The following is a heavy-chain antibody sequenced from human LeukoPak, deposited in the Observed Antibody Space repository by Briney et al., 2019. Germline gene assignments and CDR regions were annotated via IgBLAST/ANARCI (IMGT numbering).Heavy chain of an antibody. Sequence: GESLKISCKGSGYSFTSYWIGWVRQMPGKGLEWMGIIYLGDSDTRYSPSFQGQVTISADKSISTAYLQWSSLKASDTAMYYCASQPPRDDYVWGSWGQGTLVTVSS. J-gene: IGHJ5*02. CDR3: ASQPPRDDYVWGS. V-gene: IGHV5-51*01. CDR1: GYSFTSYW. CDR2: IYLGDSDT. D-gene: IGHD3-16*01.